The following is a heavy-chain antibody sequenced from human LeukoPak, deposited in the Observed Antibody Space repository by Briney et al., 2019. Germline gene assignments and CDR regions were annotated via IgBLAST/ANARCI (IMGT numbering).Heavy chain of an antibody. D-gene: IGHD1-7*01. CDR2: IYYSGST. Sequence: PSETLSLTCTVSGGSISSYYWSWIRQPPGKGLEWIGYIYYSGSTNYNPSLKSRVTISVDTSKNQFSLKLSSVTAADTAVYYCARGCPTGTTGYYYYMDVWGKGTTVTVSS. V-gene: IGHV4-59*01. CDR3: ARGCPTGTTGYYYYMDV. CDR1: GGSISSYY. J-gene: IGHJ6*03.